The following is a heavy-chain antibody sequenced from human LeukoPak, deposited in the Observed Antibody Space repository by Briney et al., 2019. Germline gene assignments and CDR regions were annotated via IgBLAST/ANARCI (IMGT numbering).Heavy chain of an antibody. CDR2: SIPIFGTA. CDR3: ARDGTGLGYYFDY. V-gene: IGHV1-69*13. CDR1: GGTFSSYA. J-gene: IGHJ4*02. D-gene: IGHD3/OR15-3a*01. Sequence: ASVKVSCKASGGTFSSYAISWVRQAPGQGLEWMGGSIPIFGTANYAQKFQGRVTITADESTSTAYMELSSLRSEDTAVYYCARDGTGLGYYFDYWGQGTLVTVSS.